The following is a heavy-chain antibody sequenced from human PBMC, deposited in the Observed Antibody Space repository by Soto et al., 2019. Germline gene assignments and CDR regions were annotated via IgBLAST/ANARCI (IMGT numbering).Heavy chain of an antibody. CDR3: ARDKSPDEGVDP. J-gene: IGHJ5*02. Sequence: PSETLSLTCTVSGGSISRGGYYWSWIRQHPGKGLEWIGYIYYSGSTYYNPSLKSRVTISVDTSKNQFSLKLSSVTAADTAVYYCARDKSPDEGVDPWGQGTLVTVSS. CDR1: GGSISRGGYY. CDR2: IYYSGST. V-gene: IGHV4-31*03.